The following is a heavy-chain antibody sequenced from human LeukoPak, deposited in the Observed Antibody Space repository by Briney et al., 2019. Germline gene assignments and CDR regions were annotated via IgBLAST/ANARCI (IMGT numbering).Heavy chain of an antibody. Sequence: GGSLRLSCAASGFTVNSNYMSWVRQAPGKGLEWVSVIYSGGSTYYADSVKGRFTISRDNSKNTLYLQMNSLRAEDTAVYYCARASLYDILTGYYTPYYLDYWGRGTLVTVSS. V-gene: IGHV3-53*01. CDR2: IYSGGST. CDR1: GFTVNSNY. D-gene: IGHD3-9*01. J-gene: IGHJ4*02. CDR3: ARASLYDILTGYYTPYYLDY.